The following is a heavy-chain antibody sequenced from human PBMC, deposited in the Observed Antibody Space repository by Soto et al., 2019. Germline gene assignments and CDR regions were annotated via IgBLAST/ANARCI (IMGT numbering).Heavy chain of an antibody. V-gene: IGHV3-23*01. D-gene: IGHD3-3*01. CDR2: ISGSGGST. J-gene: IGHJ4*02. Sequence: EVQLLESGGGLVQPGGSLRLSCAASGFTFSSYAMSWVRQAPGKGLEWVSAISGSGGSTYYADSVKGRFTISRVNSKNTLYLQMNSLRAEDTGVYYCAKDYYYDFWSGYWVYWGQGTLVTVSS. CDR1: GFTFSSYA. CDR3: AKDYYYDFWSGYWVY.